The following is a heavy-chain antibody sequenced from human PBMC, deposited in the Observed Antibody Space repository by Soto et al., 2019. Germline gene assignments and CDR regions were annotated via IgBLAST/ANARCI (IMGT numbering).Heavy chain of an antibody. CDR3: ARLSSGGSPGDYYYMDV. J-gene: IGHJ6*03. CDR1: GYTFTKFH. Sequence: ASVKVSCKASGYTFTKFHIHWVRQAPGQGLEWMGMIDPSGGVTRDAQRFQGRITMPSDTSTSSVYMELRGLTSEDTAVYYCARLSSGGSPGDYYYMDVWGKGTTVTVSS. V-gene: IGHV1-46*01. CDR2: IDPSGGVT. D-gene: IGHD2-15*01.